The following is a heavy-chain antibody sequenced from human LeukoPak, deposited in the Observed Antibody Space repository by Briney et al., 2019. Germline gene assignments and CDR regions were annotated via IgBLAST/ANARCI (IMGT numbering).Heavy chain of an antibody. CDR1: GFTFSSYG. D-gene: IGHD6-13*01. J-gene: IGHJ4*02. V-gene: IGHV3-30*18. CDR3: AKDWDSSSPYYFDY. CDR2: ISYDGSNK. Sequence: PGGSLRLSCAASGFTFSSYGMHWVRQAPGKGLEWVAVISYDGSNKYYADSVKGRFTISRDNSKNTLYLQMNSLRAEDTAVYYCAKDWDSSSPYYFDYWGRGTLVTVSS.